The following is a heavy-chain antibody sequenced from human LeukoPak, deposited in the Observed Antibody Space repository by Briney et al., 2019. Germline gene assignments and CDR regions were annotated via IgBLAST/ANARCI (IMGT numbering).Heavy chain of an antibody. CDR3: AKGGRVRLHTYYFDY. V-gene: IGHV3-23*01. CDR2: ISGSGGST. D-gene: IGHD5-24*01. Sequence: GGSLRLSCAASGFTFSSYAMSWVRQAPGKGLEWVSAISGSGGSTYYADSVKGRFTISRDNSKNTLYLQMNSLRAEDTAVYYCAKGGRVRLHTYYFDYWGQGTLVTVSS. J-gene: IGHJ4*02. CDR1: GFTFSSYA.